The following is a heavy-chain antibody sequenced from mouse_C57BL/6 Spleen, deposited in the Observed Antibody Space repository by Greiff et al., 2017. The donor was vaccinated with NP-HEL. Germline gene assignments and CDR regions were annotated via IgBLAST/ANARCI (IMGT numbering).Heavy chain of an antibody. D-gene: IGHD2-12*01. CDR1: GYTFTSYW. J-gene: IGHJ4*01. V-gene: IGHV1-64*01. CDR2: IHPNSGST. CDR3: ASGSSYDAAMDY. Sequence: QVQLQQPGAELVKPGASVKLSCKASGYTFTSYWMHWVKQRPGQGLEWIGMIHPNSGSTNYNEKFKSKATLTVDKSSSTAYMQRSSLTSEDSAVYYCASGSSYDAAMDYWGQGTSVTVSS.